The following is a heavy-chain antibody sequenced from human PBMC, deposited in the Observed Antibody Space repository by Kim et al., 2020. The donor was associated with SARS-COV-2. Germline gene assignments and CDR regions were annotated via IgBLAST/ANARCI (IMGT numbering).Heavy chain of an antibody. J-gene: IGHJ4*02. CDR3: ARGGLEEFWSGYYPTYYFDY. CDR2: IYYSGST. CDR1: GGSISSYY. Sequence: SETLSLTCTVSGGSISSYYWSWIRRPPGKGLEWIGYIYYSGSTNYNPSLKSRVTISVDTSKNQFSLKLSSVTAADTAVYYCARGGLEEFWSGYYPTYYFDYWGQGTLVTVSS. V-gene: IGHV4-59*01. D-gene: IGHD3-3*01.